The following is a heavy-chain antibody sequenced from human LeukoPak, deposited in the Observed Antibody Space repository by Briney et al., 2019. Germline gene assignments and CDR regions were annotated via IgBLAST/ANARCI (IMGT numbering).Heavy chain of an antibody. Sequence: GGSLRLSCAASGFTFSSYSMNWVRQAPGKGLEWVSSIRGSGSGTYYADSVKGRFTISRDNSKNTLYLQMNSLRAEDTAVYYCAKGRNVEMATIRRGPIVPRYYFDYWGQGTLVTVSS. CDR2: IRGSGSGT. V-gene: IGHV3-23*01. CDR3: AKGRNVEMATIRRGPIVPRYYFDY. J-gene: IGHJ4*02. CDR1: GFTFSSYS. D-gene: IGHD5-24*01.